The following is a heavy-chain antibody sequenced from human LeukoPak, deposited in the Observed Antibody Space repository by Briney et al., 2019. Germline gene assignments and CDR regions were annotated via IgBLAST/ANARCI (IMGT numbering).Heavy chain of an antibody. CDR3: TRNNWFDP. J-gene: IGHJ5*02. V-gene: IGHV4-34*01. CDR2: ISHSGST. CDR1: GGSLSGYY. Sequence: PSETLSLTCGVYGGSLSGYYWSWIRQPPGKGLEWIGEISHSGSTNYNPSFSSRITISIDMSKNQLSLKLTSVTAADTAVYYCTRNNWFDPWGQGTLVTVSS.